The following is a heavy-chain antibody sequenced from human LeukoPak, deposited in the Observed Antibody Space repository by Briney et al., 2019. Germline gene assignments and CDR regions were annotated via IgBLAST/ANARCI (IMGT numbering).Heavy chain of an antibody. D-gene: IGHD2-15*01. V-gene: IGHV4-59*01. CDR2: IYYSGST. J-gene: IGHJ6*02. CDR1: GESISSYY. Sequence: SETLSLTCTVSGESISSYYWSWIRQPPGKGLEWIGYIYYSGSTNYNPSLKSRVTISVDTSKNQFSLKLSSVTAADTAVYYCARYNGGGSGDYYYYGMDVWGQGTTVTVSS. CDR3: ARYNGGGSGDYYYYGMDV.